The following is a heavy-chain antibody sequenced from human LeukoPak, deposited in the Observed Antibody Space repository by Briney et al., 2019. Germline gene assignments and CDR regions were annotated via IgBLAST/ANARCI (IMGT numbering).Heavy chain of an antibody. CDR2: IYYSGNT. CDR3: ARQRAYSYGPPRGFDS. Sequence: KPSETLSLTRTVSGGSISSYYWSWIRQPPGKGLEWIGYIYYSGNTNYNPSLKSRVTISVDTSKSQFSLKLSSVTAADTAVYYCARQRAYSYGPPRGFDSWGQGTLVTVSS. CDR1: GGSISSYY. V-gene: IGHV4-59*08. D-gene: IGHD5-18*01. J-gene: IGHJ4*02.